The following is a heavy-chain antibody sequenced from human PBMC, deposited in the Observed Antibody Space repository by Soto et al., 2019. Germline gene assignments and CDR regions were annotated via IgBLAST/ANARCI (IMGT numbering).Heavy chain of an antibody. Sequence: KTSETLSLTCTVSGGSISSGGYYWSWIRQHPGKGLEWIGYIYYSGSTYYNPSLKSRVTISVDTAKNQFSLKLSSVTAADTAVYYCARVSNNWNYNAYFDYWGQGTLVTVSS. CDR2: IYYSGST. CDR3: ARVSNNWNYNAYFDY. V-gene: IGHV4-31*03. D-gene: IGHD1-7*01. J-gene: IGHJ4*02. CDR1: GGSISSGGYY.